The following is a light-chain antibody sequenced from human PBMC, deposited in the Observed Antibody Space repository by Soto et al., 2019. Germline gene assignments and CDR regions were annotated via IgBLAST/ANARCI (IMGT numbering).Light chain of an antibody. CDR3: QQRSNWPRT. J-gene: IGKJ2*01. CDR1: QSVSSY. Sequence: EIVLTQSPATLSLSPGERATLSCRASQSVSSYLAWYQQKPGQAPRLLIYDASNRATDIPARFSGSGSGTDFTLTINSLEHEDFAVYYCQQRSNWPRTFGQGTKLEIK. V-gene: IGKV3-11*01. CDR2: DAS.